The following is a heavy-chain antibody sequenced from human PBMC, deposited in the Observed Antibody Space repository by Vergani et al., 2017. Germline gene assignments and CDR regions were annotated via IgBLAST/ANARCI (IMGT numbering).Heavy chain of an antibody. CDR2: IYPGDSDT. CDR3: ARSLGGYYYGSGSYYKGWFDA. CDR1: GYSFTSYW. Sequence: EVQLVQSGAEVKKPGESLKISCKGSGYSFTSYWIGWVRQMPGKGLEWMGIIYPGDSDTRYSPSFQGQVTISADKSISTAYLQWSSLKASDTAMYYCARSLGGYYYGSGSYYKGWFDAWGQGTLVTVSS. D-gene: IGHD3-10*01. J-gene: IGHJ5*02. V-gene: IGHV5-51*01.